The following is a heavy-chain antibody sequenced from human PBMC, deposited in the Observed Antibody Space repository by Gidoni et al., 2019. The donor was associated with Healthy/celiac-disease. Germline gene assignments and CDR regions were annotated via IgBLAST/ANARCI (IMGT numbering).Heavy chain of an antibody. CDR1: GFTFSSYG. CDR2: ISYDGSNK. Sequence: QVQLVESGGGVVQPGRSLRLSCAASGFTFSSYGMHWVRQAPGKGLEWVAVISYDGSNKYYADSVKGRFTISRDNSKNTLYLQMNSLRAEDTAVYYCAKDQSGYDFWSGYYTPLDYWGQGTLVTVSS. D-gene: IGHD3-3*01. J-gene: IGHJ4*02. V-gene: IGHV3-30*18. CDR3: AKDQSGYDFWSGYYTPLDY.